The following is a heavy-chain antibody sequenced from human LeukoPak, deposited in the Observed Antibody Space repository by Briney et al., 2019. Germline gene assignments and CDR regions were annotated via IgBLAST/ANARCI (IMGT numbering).Heavy chain of an antibody. V-gene: IGHV4-34*01. Sequence: PSETLSLTCAVSGGSISSGGYYWSWIRQPPGKGLEWIGEINHSGSTNYNPSLKSRVTISVDTSKNQFSLKLSSVTAADTAVYYCARGRSGSYHLTYFDYWGQGTLVTVSS. CDR3: ARGRSGSYHLTYFDY. CDR2: INHSGST. J-gene: IGHJ4*02. D-gene: IGHD3-10*01. CDR1: GGSISSGGYY.